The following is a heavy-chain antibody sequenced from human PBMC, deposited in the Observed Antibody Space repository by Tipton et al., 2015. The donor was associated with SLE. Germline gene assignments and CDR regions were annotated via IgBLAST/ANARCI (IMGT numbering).Heavy chain of an antibody. CDR1: GASIRSGNYH. V-gene: IGHV4-61*09. J-gene: IGHJ6*03. D-gene: IGHD3/OR15-3a*01. Sequence: GASIRSGNYHWTWIRQTAGKGLEWIGEINHSGSTNCNPSFKSRVTISVDTSKNQFSLKLSSVTAADTAVYYCARAPGLERDYYYYYYMDVWGKGTTVTVSS. CDR3: ARAPGLERDYYYYYYMDV. CDR2: INHSGST.